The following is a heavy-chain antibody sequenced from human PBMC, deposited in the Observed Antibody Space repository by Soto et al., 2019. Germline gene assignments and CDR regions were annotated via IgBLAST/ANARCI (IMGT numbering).Heavy chain of an antibody. CDR3: APPRGSRLDY. CDR1: GFTFSSYA. Sequence: GGSLRLSCAASGFTFSSYAMSWVRQAPGKGLEWFSAISGSGGSTYYADSVKGRFTISRDKSKNTLYLQMNSLRAEDTAVYYCAPPRGSRLDYWGQGTLVTVSS. D-gene: IGHD1-26*01. J-gene: IGHJ4*02. V-gene: IGHV3-23*01. CDR2: ISGSGGST.